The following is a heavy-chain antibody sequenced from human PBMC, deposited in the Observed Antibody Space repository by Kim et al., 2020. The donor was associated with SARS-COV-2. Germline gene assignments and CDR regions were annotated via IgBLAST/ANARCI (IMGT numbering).Heavy chain of an antibody. CDR1: GGSISSSSYY. J-gene: IGHJ5*02. D-gene: IGHD3-10*01. Sequence: SETLSLTCTVSGGSISSSSYYWGWIRQPPGKGLEWIGSIYYSGSTYYNPSLKSRVTISVDTSKNQFSLKLSSVTAADTAVYYCARGGDILHYGSGSYFWFDPWGQGTLVTVSS. CDR3: ARGGDILHYGSGSYFWFDP. V-gene: IGHV4-39*07. CDR2: IYYSGST.